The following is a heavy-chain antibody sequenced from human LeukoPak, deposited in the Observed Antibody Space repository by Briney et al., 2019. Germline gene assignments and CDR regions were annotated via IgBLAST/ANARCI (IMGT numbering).Heavy chain of an antibody. Sequence: GGSLRLSCAASGFTLNNCWMSWVRQAPGKGLEWVANIYQDGSLKHYVDSVKGRFTVSRDNAKNSLYLQMDSLRAEDTAVYYCARVGERDYNNGWFDYWAQGTLVTVSS. V-gene: IGHV3-7*01. J-gene: IGHJ4*02. CDR2: IYQDGSLK. CDR3: ARVGERDYNNGWFDY. D-gene: IGHD6-19*01. CDR1: GFTLNNCW.